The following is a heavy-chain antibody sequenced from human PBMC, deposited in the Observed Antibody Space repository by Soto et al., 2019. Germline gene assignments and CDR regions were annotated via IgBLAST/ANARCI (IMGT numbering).Heavy chain of an antibody. V-gene: IGHV3-30*18. CDR1: GLTFSSFG. CDR2: ISYDGSNQ. J-gene: IGHJ4*02. D-gene: IGHD3-22*01. CDR3: AKDQDYYDSRLFDY. Sequence: PGGSLRLSCAASGLTFSSFGMHWVRQAPGKGLEWVEIISYDGSNQYYADSVKGRFTISRDNSKNTLYLQMNSLRVEDTVVYYCAKDQDYYDSRLFDYWGQGTLVTVPS.